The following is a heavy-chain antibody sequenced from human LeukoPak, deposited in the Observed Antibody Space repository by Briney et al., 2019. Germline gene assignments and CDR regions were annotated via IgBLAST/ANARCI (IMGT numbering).Heavy chain of an antibody. D-gene: IGHD1-26*01. CDR2: ISSSGSTI. Sequence: QPGGSLRLSCAASGFTFSSYEMNWVRQAPGKGLEWVSYISSSGSTIYYADSVKGRFTISRDNAKNSLYLQMNSLRAEDTAVYYCARFGSYHTPWYFDYWGQGTLVTVSS. V-gene: IGHV3-48*03. J-gene: IGHJ4*02. CDR1: GFTFSSYE. CDR3: ARFGSYHTPWYFDY.